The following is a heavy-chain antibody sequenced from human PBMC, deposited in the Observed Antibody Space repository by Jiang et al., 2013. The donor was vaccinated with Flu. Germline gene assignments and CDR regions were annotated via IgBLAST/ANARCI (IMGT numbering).Heavy chain of an antibody. CDR1: GFTFSRYA. Sequence: VQLLESGGGLVQPGGSLRLSCAASGFTFSRYAMSWVRQAPGKGLEWVSVMSGSGGTTYYADSVKGRFTISRDNSKNTLYLQINSLRAEDTAVYYCAKDYYYGSGRIDGDGMDVWGQGTTVTVSS. V-gene: IGHV3-23*01. D-gene: IGHD3-10*01. CDR2: MSGSGGTT. CDR3: AKDYYYGSGRIDGDGMDV. J-gene: IGHJ6*02.